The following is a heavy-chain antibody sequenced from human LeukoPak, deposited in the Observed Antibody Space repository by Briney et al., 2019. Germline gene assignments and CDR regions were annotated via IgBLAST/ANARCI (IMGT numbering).Heavy chain of an antibody. CDR3: ARVYSSSRSWGFDY. Sequence: GAAVKVSCKASGYPFDNFGLTWVRQAPGHGLEWMGWISAYNGNTHHAQKFRDRLTLTTDTSTSTAYLELRSLKSDDTAVYYCARVYSSSRSWGFDYWGQGTLVTVSS. V-gene: IGHV1-18*01. D-gene: IGHD6-6*01. CDR2: ISAYNGNT. J-gene: IGHJ4*02. CDR1: GYPFDNFG.